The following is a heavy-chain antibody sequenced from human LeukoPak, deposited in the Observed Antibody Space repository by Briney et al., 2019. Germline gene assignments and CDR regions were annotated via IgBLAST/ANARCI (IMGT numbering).Heavy chain of an antibody. Sequence: PGGSLRLSCAASGFTFSSYSMNWVRQAPGKGLEWVSSISSSSSYIYYADSVKGRFTISRDNAKNSLYLQMNSLRAEDTAVYYCARGDSGSLSPFDYWGQGTLVTVSS. CDR1: GFTFSSYS. J-gene: IGHJ4*02. V-gene: IGHV3-21*01. D-gene: IGHD1-26*01. CDR2: ISSSSSYI. CDR3: ARGDSGSLSPFDY.